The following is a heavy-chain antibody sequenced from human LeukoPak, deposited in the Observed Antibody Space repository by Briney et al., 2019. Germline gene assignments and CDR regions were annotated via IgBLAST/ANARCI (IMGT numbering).Heavy chain of an antibody. CDR3: ASSGSYRFDY. J-gene: IGHJ4*02. CDR1: GFTFSRYW. CDR2: IKEDGSEK. V-gene: IGHV3-7*01. Sequence: GGSLRLSCAASGFTFSRYWMSWVRQAPGKGLEWVANIKEDGSEKYYVDSVKGRFTISRDNAKNSLYLQMSSLRDEDTAVYYCASSGSYRFDYWGQGTLVTVSS. D-gene: IGHD1-26*01.